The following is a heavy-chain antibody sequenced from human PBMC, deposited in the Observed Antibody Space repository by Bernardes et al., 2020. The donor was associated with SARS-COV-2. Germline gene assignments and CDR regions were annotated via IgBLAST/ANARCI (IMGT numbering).Heavy chain of an antibody. V-gene: IGHV3-23*01. CDR2: LITDGENT. D-gene: IGHD7-27*01. CDR3: ANDAGVDVFFDY. J-gene: IGHJ4*01. CDR1: GFAFSDFG. Sequence: GSLRLSCVASGFAFSDFGMAWVRQAPGKGLEWVSTLITDGENTHYADSVKGRFTISRDNSKNMLYLQMNSLRAEDTAVYYCANDAGVDVFFDYWGHGTLVTVSS.